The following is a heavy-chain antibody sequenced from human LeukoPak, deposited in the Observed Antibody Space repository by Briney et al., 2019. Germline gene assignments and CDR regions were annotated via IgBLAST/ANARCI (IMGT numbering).Heavy chain of an antibody. J-gene: IGHJ4*02. V-gene: IGHV4-4*07. D-gene: IGHD4-11*01. CDR3: ARGGGTVTPTLDY. CDR1: DGSISSYS. Sequence: SETLSLTCTVSDGSISSYSWSWIRQPAGKGLEWIGRIYTTGSTHYNPSLKSRVTMSLDTSKNKLSLKLSSVTAADTAVYYCARGGGTVTPTLDYWGQGTLVTVSS. CDR2: IYTTGST.